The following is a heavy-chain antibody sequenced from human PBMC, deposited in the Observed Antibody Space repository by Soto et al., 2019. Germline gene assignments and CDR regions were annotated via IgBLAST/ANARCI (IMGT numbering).Heavy chain of an antibody. Sequence: SVKVSCKASGGTFSSYAISWVRQAPGQGLEWMGGIIPIFGTANYAQKFQGRVTITADESTSTAYMELSSLRSEDTAVYYCARGGSSSWYDYFDYWGQGTLVTVSS. J-gene: IGHJ4*02. CDR2: IIPIFGTA. CDR1: GGTFSSYA. CDR3: ARGGSSSWYDYFDY. V-gene: IGHV1-69*13. D-gene: IGHD6-13*01.